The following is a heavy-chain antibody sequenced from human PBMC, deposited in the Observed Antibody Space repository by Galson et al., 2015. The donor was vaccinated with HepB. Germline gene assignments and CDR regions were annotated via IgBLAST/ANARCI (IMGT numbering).Heavy chain of an antibody. CDR1: GFTFSSYA. V-gene: IGHV3-23*01. D-gene: IGHD6-13*01. CDR3: AKDYSSSWYALGAFDY. Sequence: SLRLSCAASGFTFSSYAMSWVHQAPGKGLEWVSAISGSGGSTYYADSVKGRFTISRDNSKNTLYLQMNSLRAEDTAVYYCAKDYSSSWYALGAFDYWGQGTLVTVSS. CDR2: ISGSGGST. J-gene: IGHJ4*02.